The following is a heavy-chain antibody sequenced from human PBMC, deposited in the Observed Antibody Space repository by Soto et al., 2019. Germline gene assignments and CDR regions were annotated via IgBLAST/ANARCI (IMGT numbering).Heavy chain of an antibody. CDR3: AKDRQWLTSDY. D-gene: IGHD6-19*01. Sequence: GGSLTLSCAASGFTFSSYAMSWVRQAPGKGLEWVSAISGSGGSTYYADSVKGRFTISRDNSKNTPYLQMNSPRAEDTAVYYCAKDRQWLTSDYWGQGTLVTVSS. CDR1: GFTFSSYA. J-gene: IGHJ4*02. CDR2: ISGSGGST. V-gene: IGHV3-23*01.